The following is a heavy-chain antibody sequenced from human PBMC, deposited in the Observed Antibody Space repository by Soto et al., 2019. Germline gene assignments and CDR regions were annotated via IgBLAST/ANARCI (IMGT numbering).Heavy chain of an antibody. D-gene: IGHD3-3*01. Sequence: SETLSLTCTVSGGSISSYYWSWIRQPPGKGLEWIGYIYYSGSTNYNPSLKSRVTISVDTPKNQFSLKLSSVTAADTAVYYCAKTGYYTIDYWGQGTLVTVSS. J-gene: IGHJ4*02. CDR1: GGSISSYY. CDR3: AKTGYYTIDY. CDR2: IYYSGST. V-gene: IGHV4-59*08.